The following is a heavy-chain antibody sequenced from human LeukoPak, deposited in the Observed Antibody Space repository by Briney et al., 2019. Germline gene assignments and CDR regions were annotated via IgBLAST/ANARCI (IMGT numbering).Heavy chain of an antibody. CDR1: GFTFSTYW. CDR2: ISGNTYTT. CDR3: ARKNAEYCSTTSCLTFDD. J-gene: IGHJ4*02. D-gene: IGHD2-2*01. V-gene: IGHV3-48*01. Sequence: GGSLRLSCAASGFTFSTYWMSWVRQAPGKGLEWLSFISGNTYTTYYADSVKGRFTISRDNAKSSLYLQMNSLRAEDTAVYYCARKNAEYCSTTSCLTFDDWGQGTLVTVSS.